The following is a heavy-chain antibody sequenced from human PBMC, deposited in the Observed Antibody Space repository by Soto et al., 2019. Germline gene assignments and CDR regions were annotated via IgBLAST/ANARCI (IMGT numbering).Heavy chain of an antibody. D-gene: IGHD2-15*01. CDR1: GYTFTSYA. Sequence: GASVKVSCKASGYTFTSYAIHWVRQAPGQRLEWMGWINAGNGNTKYSQNLQGRVTITRDTSATTAYMELSSLRSEDTAVYYCARGKGCSGGSCYYNWFDPWGQGTLVTVSS. CDR2: INAGNGNT. V-gene: IGHV1-3*01. CDR3: ARGKGCSGGSCYYNWFDP. J-gene: IGHJ5*02.